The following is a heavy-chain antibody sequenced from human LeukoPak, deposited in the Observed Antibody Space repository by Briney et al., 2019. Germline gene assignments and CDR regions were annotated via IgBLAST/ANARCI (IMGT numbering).Heavy chain of an antibody. D-gene: IGHD2-15*01. J-gene: IGHJ1*01. CDR2: IYSGGST. CDR1: GFTVSTNY. CDR3: GVLPGSGH. V-gene: IGHV3-53*01. Sequence: SGGSLRLSCAASGFTVSTNYMTWVRQAPGKGLEWVSIIYSGGSTYYADSVKGRFTISRDNSKNTLYLQMNNLRAVDTAVYYCGVLPGSGHWGQGTLVTVSS.